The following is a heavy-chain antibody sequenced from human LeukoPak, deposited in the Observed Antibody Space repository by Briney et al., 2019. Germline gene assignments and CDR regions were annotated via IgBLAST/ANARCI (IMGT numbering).Heavy chain of an antibody. Sequence: GASVKVSCKASGYTFTSYGISWVRQATGQGLEWMGWMNPNSGNTGYAQKFQGRVTMTRNTSISTAYMELSSLRSEDTAVYYCARGRNIVATIIGYWGQGTLVTVSS. CDR2: MNPNSGNT. CDR3: ARGRNIVATIIGY. D-gene: IGHD5-12*01. CDR1: GYTFTSYG. V-gene: IGHV1-8*02. J-gene: IGHJ4*02.